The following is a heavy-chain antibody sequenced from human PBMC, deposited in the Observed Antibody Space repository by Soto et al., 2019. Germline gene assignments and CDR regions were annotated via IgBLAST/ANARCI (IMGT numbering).Heavy chain of an antibody. Sequence: GGSLRLSCAASGFTFSSYGMHWVRQAPGKGLEWVAVISYDGSNKYYADSVKGRFTISRDNSKNTLYPQMNSLRAEDTAVYYCAKVPATYYYDSSGSPEVYWGQGTLVTVSS. D-gene: IGHD3-22*01. CDR2: ISYDGSNK. CDR3: AKVPATYYYDSSGSPEVY. CDR1: GFTFSSYG. V-gene: IGHV3-30*18. J-gene: IGHJ4*02.